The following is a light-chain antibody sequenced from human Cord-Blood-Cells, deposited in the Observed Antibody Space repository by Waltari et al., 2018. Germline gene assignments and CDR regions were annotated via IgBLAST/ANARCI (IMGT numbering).Light chain of an antibody. CDR3: QQSYSTPIT. CDR2: AAS. Sequence: DIQMTQSQSSLSASVGDRVTITCRASQSISSYLNWYQQKPGKAPKLLIYAASSLQSGVPSRFSGSGSGTDFTLTISSLQPEDCATYYCQQSYSTPITFGQGTRLEIK. CDR1: QSISSY. V-gene: IGKV1-39*01. J-gene: IGKJ5*01.